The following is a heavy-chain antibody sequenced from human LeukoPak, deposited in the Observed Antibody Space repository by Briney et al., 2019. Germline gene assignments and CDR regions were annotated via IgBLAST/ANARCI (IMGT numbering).Heavy chain of an antibody. CDR3: AREVITGTARCSFDY. J-gene: IGHJ4*02. CDR1: GGTFSSYA. V-gene: IGHV1-69*05. Sequence: SVQISCKASGGTFSSYAISCVRQATGQGLEWRGGIISIFGTANYAQKFQGRVTITTDESTSTAYMELSSLRSEGTAVYYCAREVITGTARCSFDYWGQGTLVTVSS. D-gene: IGHD1/OR15-1a*01. CDR2: IISIFGTA.